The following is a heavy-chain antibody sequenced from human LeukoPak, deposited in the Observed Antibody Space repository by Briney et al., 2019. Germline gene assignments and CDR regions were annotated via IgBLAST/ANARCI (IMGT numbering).Heavy chain of an antibody. J-gene: IGHJ4*02. CDR3: ARDRLHYDSLTGYPAD. D-gene: IGHD3-9*01. CDR1: GFTVSSNY. V-gene: IGHV3-66*01. Sequence: PGGSLRLSCADSGFTVSSNYMRWIRQAPGKGLEWVSVIYSGGSTHYADSVKGRFTISRDNSKNTLYLQMNSLRAEDTAVYYCARDRLHYDSLTGYPADWGQGPLVPVSS. CDR2: IYSGGST.